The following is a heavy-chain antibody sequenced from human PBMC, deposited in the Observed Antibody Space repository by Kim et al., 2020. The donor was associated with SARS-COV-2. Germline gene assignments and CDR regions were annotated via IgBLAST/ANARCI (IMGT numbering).Heavy chain of an antibody. D-gene: IGHD4-17*01. J-gene: IGHJ4*02. Sequence: GRTNYNPSPKSRVTLSGDTAKNRLPLRLSSVTAGDTAVYYCARGYKATVGYWGQGTLVTVSS. V-gene: IGHV4-34*01. CDR3: ARGYKATVGY. CDR2: GRT.